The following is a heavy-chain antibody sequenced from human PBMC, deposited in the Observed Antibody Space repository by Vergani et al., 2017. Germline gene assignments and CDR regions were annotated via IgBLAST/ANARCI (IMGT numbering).Heavy chain of an antibody. Sequence: QVQLQESGPRLVRPSQTLSLTCTVSGGSINTGAYYWSWIRPPAGKGLEWIGRVYTSGMTNYNPSLKSRVTILVDRSKSQLSLKLTSVTAGDTAVYFCARELSYYYGSGSDDYNPYYYEGMDVWGPGNTVTVSS. CDR3: ARELSYYYGSGSDDYNPYYYEGMDV. CDR2: VYTSGMT. V-gene: IGHV4-61*02. CDR1: GGSINTGAYY. D-gene: IGHD3-10*01. J-gene: IGHJ6*02.